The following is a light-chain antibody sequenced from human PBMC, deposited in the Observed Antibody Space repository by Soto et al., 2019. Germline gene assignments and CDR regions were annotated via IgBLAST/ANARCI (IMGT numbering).Light chain of an antibody. V-gene: IGKV3D-11*02. J-gene: IGKJ5*01. CDR1: QSIANY. CDR3: EQRNDGPRNS. Sequence: ILLTQSPDTLSLSPGERATLSCRASQSIANYVAWYHLRPGQAPTLVIYAASNRATDIPAKFSGSGPGTDFTLTISSVEAEDFGVYSCEQRNDGPRNSFGQVTRLEI. CDR2: AAS.